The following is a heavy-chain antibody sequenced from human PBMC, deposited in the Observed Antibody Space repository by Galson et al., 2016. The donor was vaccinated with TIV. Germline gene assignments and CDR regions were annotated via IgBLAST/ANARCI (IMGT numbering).Heavy chain of an antibody. D-gene: IGHD3-10*01. CDR3: ARDSVSFGSGSYYPSSFDY. CDR2: IIPIFDTT. V-gene: IGHV1-69*06. Sequence: SVKVSCKASGATLSRYAFNWVRQAPRQGLEWMGRIIPIFDTTNYAQNFQGRVTIIADKSTNTVYMEVSRLGSDDTAVYYCARDSVSFGSGSYYPSSFDYWGQGTLVTVSS. J-gene: IGHJ4*02. CDR1: GATLSRYA.